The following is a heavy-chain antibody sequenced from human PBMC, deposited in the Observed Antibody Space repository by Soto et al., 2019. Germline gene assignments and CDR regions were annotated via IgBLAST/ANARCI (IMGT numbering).Heavy chain of an antibody. CDR3: AKDKWELLQGFDY. CDR2: ISGSGGST. V-gene: IGHV3-23*01. CDR1: GFTFSSYA. Sequence: EVQLLESGGGLVQPGGSLRVSCAASGFTFSSYAMSWVRQAPGKGLEWVSLISGSGGSTYYADSVKGRFTISRDISKNPQYLQMSSLRAEDTAVYYCAKDKWELLQGFDYWGQGTLVTVSS. J-gene: IGHJ4*02. D-gene: IGHD1-26*01.